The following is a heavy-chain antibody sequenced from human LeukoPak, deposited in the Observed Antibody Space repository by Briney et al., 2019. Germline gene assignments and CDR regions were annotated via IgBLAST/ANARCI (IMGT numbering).Heavy chain of an antibody. CDR3: ARGVVATIGGAYFDY. CDR1: GGSISSGDYY. V-gene: IGHV4-30-4*01. CDR2: IYYSGST. D-gene: IGHD5-12*01. Sequence: SETLSLTCNVSGGSISSGDYYWSWIRQPPGKGLEWIGYIYYSGSTYYNPSLKSRVTISVDTSKNQFSLKLSSVTAADTAVYYCARGVVATIGGAYFDYWGQGTLVTVSS. J-gene: IGHJ4*02.